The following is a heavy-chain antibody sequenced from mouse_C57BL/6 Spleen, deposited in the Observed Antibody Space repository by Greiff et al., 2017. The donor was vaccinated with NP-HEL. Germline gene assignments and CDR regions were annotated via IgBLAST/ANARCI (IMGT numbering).Heavy chain of an antibody. CDR2: IYPGDGDT. D-gene: IGHD4-1*01. CDR1: GYAFSSSW. CDR3: ARSPLTDFDY. Sequence: VQGVESGPELVKPGASVKISCKASGYAFSSSWMNWVKQRPGKGLEWIGRIYPGDGDTNYNGKFKGKATLTADKSSSTAYMQLSSLTSEDSAVYFCARSPLTDFDYWGQGTTLTVSS. J-gene: IGHJ2*01. V-gene: IGHV1-82*01.